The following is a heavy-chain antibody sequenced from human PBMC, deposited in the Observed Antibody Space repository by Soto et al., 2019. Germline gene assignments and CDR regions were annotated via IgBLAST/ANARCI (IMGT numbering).Heavy chain of an antibody. J-gene: IGHJ4*02. CDR1: GFTLSGDW. CDR2: ISSDGSDT. V-gene: IGHV3-74*01. Sequence: EVQLVESGGGLVQPGGSLRLSCAASGFTLSGDWMHWVRQVPGKGLLWVSRISSDGSDTTYADSVKGRFTISRDNAKNTLYLQMDTLRAEDTAVYYRTRAPEQRPIDYWGQGSLVIVSS. CDR3: TRAPEQRPIDY. D-gene: IGHD6-19*01.